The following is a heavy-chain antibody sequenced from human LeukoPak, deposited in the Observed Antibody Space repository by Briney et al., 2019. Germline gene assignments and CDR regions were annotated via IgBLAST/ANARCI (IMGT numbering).Heavy chain of an antibody. CDR2: ISYDGSNK. J-gene: IGHJ4*02. Sequence: GGSLRLSCAASGFTFSSYGMHWVRQAPGRGLEWVAVISYDGSNKYYADSVKGRFTISRDNSKSTLYLQMNSLRAEDTAVYYCATSGIIGGQGTLVTVSS. CDR3: ATSGII. V-gene: IGHV3-30*03. CDR1: GFTFSSYG. D-gene: IGHD3-10*01.